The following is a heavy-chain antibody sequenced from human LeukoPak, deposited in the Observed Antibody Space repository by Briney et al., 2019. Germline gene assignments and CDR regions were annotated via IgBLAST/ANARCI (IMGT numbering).Heavy chain of an antibody. CDR2: ISWNSGSI. D-gene: IGHD6-13*01. Sequence: GGSLRLSCAASGFTFDDYATHWVRQAPGKGLEWVSGISWNSGSIGYADSVKGRFTISRDNAKNSLYLQMNSLRAEDMALYYCAKDYSSRPERPYFDYWGQGTLVTVSS. V-gene: IGHV3-9*03. CDR1: GFTFDDYA. CDR3: AKDYSSRPERPYFDY. J-gene: IGHJ4*02.